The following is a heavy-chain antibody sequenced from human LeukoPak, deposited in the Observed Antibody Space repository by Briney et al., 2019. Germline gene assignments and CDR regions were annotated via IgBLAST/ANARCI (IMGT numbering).Heavy chain of an antibody. J-gene: IGHJ5*02. Sequence: PETLSLTCTVSGGALSNYYWSWIRQPPGKGLEWIGYIYYSGSTNYNPSLRSRVTISVDTSKNQFSLKLTSVIPADTAVYYCARKKFIAAGGFDPWGQGTLVTVSS. CDR1: GGALSNYY. CDR2: IYYSGST. D-gene: IGHD6-6*01. V-gene: IGHV4-59*01. CDR3: ARKKFIAAGGFDP.